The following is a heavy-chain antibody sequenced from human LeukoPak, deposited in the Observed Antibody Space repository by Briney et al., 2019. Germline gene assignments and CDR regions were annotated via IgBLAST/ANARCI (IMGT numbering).Heavy chain of an antibody. CDR2: IYYSGST. D-gene: IGHD6-13*01. CDR3: ARLIIAAAVYWFDP. CDR1: GGSISRYY. Sequence: PSETQSLTCSVSGGSISRYYWSWIRQPPGKGLEWIGYIYYSGSTNYNPSLKSRVTISVDTSKNRFSLKLSSVTAADTAVYYCARLIIAAAVYWFDPWGQGTLVTVSS. J-gene: IGHJ5*02. V-gene: IGHV4-59*08.